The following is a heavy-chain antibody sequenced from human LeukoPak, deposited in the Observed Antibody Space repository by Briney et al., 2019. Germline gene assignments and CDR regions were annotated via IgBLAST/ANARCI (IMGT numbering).Heavy chain of an antibody. Sequence: GGSLRLSCGASGFTFSSYNMNWVRQAPGKGLEWVSSITSTSSCIYYADSVKGRFTISRDNAKNSLYLLMNSLRAEDTAVYYCARDPYSGSYGDYYYYYMDVWGKGTTVTIFS. CDR2: ITSTSSCI. J-gene: IGHJ6*03. CDR1: GFTFSSYN. D-gene: IGHD1-26*01. V-gene: IGHV3-21*01. CDR3: ARDPYSGSYGDYYYYYMDV.